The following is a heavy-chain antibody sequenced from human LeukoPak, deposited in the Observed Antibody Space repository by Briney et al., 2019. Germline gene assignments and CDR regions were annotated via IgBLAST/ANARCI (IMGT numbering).Heavy chain of an antibody. J-gene: IGHJ4*02. CDR3: ARLLWFGESYPYFDY. V-gene: IGHV4-34*01. Sequence: SETLSLTCAVYGGSFSGYYWSWIRQPPGKGLEWIGEINHSGSTNYNPSLKSRVTISVDTSKNQFSLKLSSVTAADTAVYYCARLLWFGESYPYFDYWGQGTLVTVSS. CDR2: INHSGST. D-gene: IGHD3-10*01. CDR1: GGSFSGYY.